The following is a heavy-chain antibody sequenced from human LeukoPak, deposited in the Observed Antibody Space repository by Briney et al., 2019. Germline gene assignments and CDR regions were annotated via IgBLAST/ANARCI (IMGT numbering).Heavy chain of an antibody. Sequence: GGSLRLSCAASGFTLSSYEMNWVRQAPGKGLEWVSSISSSSNYIYYADSVKGRFTISRDNAKNSLYLQMKSLRVEDTAVYYCARGKTSQNIVTRKTYNWFDPWGQGTLVTVSS. CDR1: GFTLSSYE. V-gene: IGHV3-21*01. J-gene: IGHJ5*02. D-gene: IGHD2/OR15-2a*01. CDR3: ARGKTSQNIVTRKTYNWFDP. CDR2: ISSSSNYI.